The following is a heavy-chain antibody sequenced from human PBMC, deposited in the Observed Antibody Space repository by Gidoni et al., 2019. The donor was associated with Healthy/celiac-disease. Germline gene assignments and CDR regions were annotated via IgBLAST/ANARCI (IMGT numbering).Heavy chain of an antibody. CDR3: ARDYGGYYDFWSGLKVGWFDP. V-gene: IGHV1-2*02. CDR1: GYPFTGYY. J-gene: IGHJ5*02. CDR2: INPNSGGT. D-gene: IGHD3-3*01. Sequence: QVQLVQSGAEVKKPGASVKVSCKASGYPFTGYYLHWVRQAPGQGLEWMGWINPNSGGTNYAQKFQGRVTMTRDTSISTAYMELSRLRSDDTAVYYCARDYGGYYDFWSGLKVGWFDPWGQGTLVTVSS.